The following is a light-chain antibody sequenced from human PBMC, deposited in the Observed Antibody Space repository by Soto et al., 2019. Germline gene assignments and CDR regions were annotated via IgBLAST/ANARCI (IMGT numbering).Light chain of an antibody. J-gene: IGKJ2*01. CDR1: QTVSGSY. Sequence: EIVLTQSPGTLSLSPGEIAALSCRASQTVSGSYLAWYQQKAGQAPRLLIYAASSRASGIPDRFSGSGSGTDFTLIISRLEPEDFAVYYCQQYSSSPYTFGQGTKLEIK. V-gene: IGKV3-20*01. CDR2: AAS. CDR3: QQYSSSPYT.